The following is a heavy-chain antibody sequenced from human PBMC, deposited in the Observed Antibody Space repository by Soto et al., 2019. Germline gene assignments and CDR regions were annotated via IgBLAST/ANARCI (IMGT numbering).Heavy chain of an antibody. CDR2: FDPEDGET. J-gene: IGHJ4*02. V-gene: IGHV1-24*01. D-gene: IGHD3-3*01. CDR3: ATAVRHDFWSGSFAY. CDR1: GYTLTELS. Sequence: ASVKVSCKVSGYTLTELSMHWVRQAPGKGLEWMGGFDPEDGETIYAQKFQGRVTMTEDTSTDTAYMELSSLRSEDTAVYYCATAVRHDFWSGSFAYWGQGTLVTVSS.